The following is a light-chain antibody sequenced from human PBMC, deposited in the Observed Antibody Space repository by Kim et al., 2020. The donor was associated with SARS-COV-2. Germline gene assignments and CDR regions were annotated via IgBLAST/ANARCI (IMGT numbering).Light chain of an antibody. V-gene: IGLV2-8*01. CDR2: EVS. J-gene: IGLJ2*01. Sequence: QSALTQSPSASGSPGQSVTISCTGTSSDVGGYNYVSWYQQHPGKAPKLMIYEVSKRPSGVPDRFSGSKSGNTASLTVSGLQAEDGAGYYCSSYAGSNFVIFGGGTQLTVL. CDR1: SSDVGGYNY. CDR3: SSYAGSNFVI.